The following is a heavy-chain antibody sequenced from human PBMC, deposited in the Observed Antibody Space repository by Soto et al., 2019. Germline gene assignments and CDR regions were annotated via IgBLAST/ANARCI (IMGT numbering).Heavy chain of an antibody. CDR1: GFTFSSYA. V-gene: IGHV3-23*01. J-gene: IGHJ4*02. D-gene: IGHD2-2*03. CDR2: IRGSGGST. CDR3: AKIRRPGYCSSTSCPFDY. Sequence: GGSLRLSCAASGFTFSSYAMSWVRQAPGKGLEWVSAIRGSGGSTYYADSVKGRFTISRDNSKNTLYLQMNSLRAEDTAVYYCAKIRRPGYCSSTSCPFDYWGQGTLVTVSS.